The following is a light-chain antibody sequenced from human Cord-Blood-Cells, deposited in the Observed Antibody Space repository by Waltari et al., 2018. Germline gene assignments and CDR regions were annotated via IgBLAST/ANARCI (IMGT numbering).Light chain of an antibody. J-gene: IGKJ4*01. CDR1: QSISSY. V-gene: IGKV1-39*01. CDR3: QQSYSTPLT. Sequence: DIQMTQSPSSLSAFVGDRVIITCRASQSISSYLNWYQQKPGKVPKLLIYAASSLQSGVPSRFSGSGSGTDFTLTISSLQPADFATYYCQQSYSTPLTFGGGTKVEIK. CDR2: AAS.